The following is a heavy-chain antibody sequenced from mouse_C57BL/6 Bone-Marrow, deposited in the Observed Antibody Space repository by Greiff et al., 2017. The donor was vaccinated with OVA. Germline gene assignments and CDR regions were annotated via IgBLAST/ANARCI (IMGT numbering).Heavy chain of an antibody. V-gene: IGHV1-15*01. CDR2: IDPETGGT. Sequence: VKLQESGAELVRPGASVTLSCKASGYTFTDYEMHWVKQTPVHGLEWIGAIDPETGGTAYNQKFKGKAILTADKSSSTAYMELRSLTSEDSAVYYCTSGTTVVTFYWYFDVWGTGTTVTVSS. D-gene: IGHD1-1*01. J-gene: IGHJ1*03. CDR1: GYTFTDYE. CDR3: TSGTTVVTFYWYFDV.